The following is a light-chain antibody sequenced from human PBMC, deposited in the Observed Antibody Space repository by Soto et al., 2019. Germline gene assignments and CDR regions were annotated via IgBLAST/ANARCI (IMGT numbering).Light chain of an antibody. CDR1: QRISRN. CDR2: DAS. Sequence: EIVMTQSPATLSVSPGERATLSCRASQRISRNLAWYQQRPGQAPRLLIYDASTRATGTPARFSGSGSGTEFTLTISSLQSEDFAIYYCQQYNDWAYSFGQGTKLEIK. V-gene: IGKV3-15*01. CDR3: QQYNDWAYS. J-gene: IGKJ2*01.